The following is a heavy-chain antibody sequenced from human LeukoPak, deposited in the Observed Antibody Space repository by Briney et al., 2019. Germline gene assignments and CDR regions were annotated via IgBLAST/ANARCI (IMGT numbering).Heavy chain of an antibody. CDR1: GFTFSSYA. V-gene: IGHV3-30-3*01. Sequence: PGRSLRLSCPASGFTFSSYAMHWVRQAPGKGREWVAVISYDGSNKYYADSVKGRFTISRDNSKNTLYLQMNSLRAEDTAVYYCARDQAYYYDSSEAFDIWGQGTMVTVSS. CDR2: ISYDGSNK. CDR3: ARDQAYYYDSSEAFDI. D-gene: IGHD3-22*01. J-gene: IGHJ3*02.